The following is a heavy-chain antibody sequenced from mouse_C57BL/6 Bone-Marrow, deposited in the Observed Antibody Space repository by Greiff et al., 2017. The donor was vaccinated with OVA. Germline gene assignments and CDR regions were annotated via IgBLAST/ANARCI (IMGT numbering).Heavy chain of an antibody. J-gene: IGHJ2*01. CDR1: GFTFSNYW. Sequence: EVQLVESGGGLVQPGGSMKLSCVASGFTFSNYWMNWVRQSPEKGLEWVAQIRLKSDNYATHYAESVKGRFTISRDDSKSSVYLQMNNLRAEDTGIYYCTSRGCDGYSLDYWGQGTTLTVSS. V-gene: IGHV6-3*01. CDR3: TSRGCDGYSLDY. CDR2: IRLKSDNYAT. D-gene: IGHD2-3*01.